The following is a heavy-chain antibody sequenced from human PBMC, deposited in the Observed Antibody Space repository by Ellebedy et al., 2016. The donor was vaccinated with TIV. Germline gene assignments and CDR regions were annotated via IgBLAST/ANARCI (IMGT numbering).Heavy chain of an antibody. CDR2: IIPIFGTA. J-gene: IGHJ4*02. CDR3: ARCSGSGYYPNGG. CDR1: GGTFSSYA. D-gene: IGHD3-22*01. Sequence: ASVKVSCKASGGTFSSYAISWVRQAPGQGLEWMGGIIPIFGTANYAQKFQGRVTITADESTSTAYMELSSLRSEDTAVYYCARCSGSGYYPNGGWGQGTLVTVSS. V-gene: IGHV1-69*13.